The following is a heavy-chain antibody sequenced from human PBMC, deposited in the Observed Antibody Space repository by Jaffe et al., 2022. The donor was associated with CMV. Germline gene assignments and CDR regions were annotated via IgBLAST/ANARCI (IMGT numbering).Heavy chain of an antibody. CDR2: IYYSGST. J-gene: IGHJ4*02. D-gene: IGHD1-26*01. CDR1: GGSISSSSYY. CDR3: ASTVGATVHLNPRWNRFPFDY. V-gene: IGHV4-39*01. Sequence: QLQLQESGPGLVKPSETLSLTCTVSGGSISSSSYYWGWIRQPPGKGLEWIGSIYYSGSTYYNPSLKSRVTISVDTSKNQFSLKLSSVTAADTAVYYCASTVGATVHLNPRWNRFPFDYWGQGTLVTVSS.